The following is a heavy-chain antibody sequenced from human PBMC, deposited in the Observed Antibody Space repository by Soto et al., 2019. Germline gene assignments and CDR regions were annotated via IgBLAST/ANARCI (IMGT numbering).Heavy chain of an antibody. Sequence: QVQLQESGPGLVKPSGTLSLTCAVSGGSISSSNWWSWVRQPPGKGLEWIGEIYHSGSTNYNPSRKSRVTISVDKSKNQFSLKLSSVTAADTAVYYCARAAPPPYCSGSSCQGYYYYYGMDVWGQGTTVTVSS. CDR2: IYHSGST. CDR1: GGSISSSNW. CDR3: ARAAPPPYCSGSSCQGYYYYYGMDV. V-gene: IGHV4-4*02. J-gene: IGHJ6*02. D-gene: IGHD2-15*01.